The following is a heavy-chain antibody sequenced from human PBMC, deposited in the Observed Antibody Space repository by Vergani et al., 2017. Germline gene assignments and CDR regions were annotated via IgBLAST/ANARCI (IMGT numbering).Heavy chain of an antibody. Sequence: QLQLQESGPGLVKPSATLSLTCSVSGASIRSSNYYWGWIRQPPVKGLGWIASIYYSGSTYYNPSLKSRFTISLDTSKNQFSLKLSSVTAADTAVYFCARHSTVEWLVKLGWIDPWGQGILVTVSS. CDR2: IYYSGST. V-gene: IGHV4-39*01. CDR3: ARHSTVEWLVKLGWIDP. J-gene: IGHJ5*02. CDR1: GASIRSSNYY. D-gene: IGHD6-19*01.